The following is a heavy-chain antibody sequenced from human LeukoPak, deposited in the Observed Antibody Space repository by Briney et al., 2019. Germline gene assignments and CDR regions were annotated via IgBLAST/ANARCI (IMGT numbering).Heavy chain of an antibody. V-gene: IGHV3-11*04. CDR2: ISSTDGTM. D-gene: IGHD3-3*02. J-gene: IGHJ4*02. Sequence: GGSLRLSCAASGFTFSDYYLSWIRQAPGEGLECVSYISSTDGTMFYAASVKGRFSISRDNAQNSLHLQMNSLRAEDSAIYYCVRVSKDTFLPSFFDYWGQGTPVTVSS. CDR1: GFTFSDYY. CDR3: VRVSKDTFLPSFFDY.